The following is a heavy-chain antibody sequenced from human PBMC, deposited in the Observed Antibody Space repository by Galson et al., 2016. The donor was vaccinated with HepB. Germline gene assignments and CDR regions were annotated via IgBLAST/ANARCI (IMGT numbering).Heavy chain of an antibody. CDR2: IKQGGSEK. CDR1: GFTVSSNY. Sequence: SLRLSCAVSGFTVSSNYMSWVRQAPGKGLEWVANIKQGGSEKYYVESVRGRFTISRDNAKNSLFLQMNSLRAEDTAVYYCARDRRGSGWYIDYWGQGTLVTVSS. CDR3: ARDRRGSGWYIDY. D-gene: IGHD6-19*01. J-gene: IGHJ4*02. V-gene: IGHV3-7*01.